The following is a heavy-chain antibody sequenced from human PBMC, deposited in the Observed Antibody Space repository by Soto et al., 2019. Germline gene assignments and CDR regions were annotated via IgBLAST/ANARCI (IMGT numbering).Heavy chain of an antibody. Sequence: QVQLVESGGGVVQPGRSLRLSCAASGFTFSNYPMHWVRQAPGKGLEWVAVISYDGRNTYYADSVKGRFTIARDNSKNTLYLQVNSLRAEDTAVDYCATGGTIYVVRTEQYYWGHGTLVTVSS. CDR1: GFTFSNYP. CDR3: ATGGTIYVVRTEQYY. D-gene: IGHD3-9*01. V-gene: IGHV3-30*04. J-gene: IGHJ4*01. CDR2: ISYDGRNT.